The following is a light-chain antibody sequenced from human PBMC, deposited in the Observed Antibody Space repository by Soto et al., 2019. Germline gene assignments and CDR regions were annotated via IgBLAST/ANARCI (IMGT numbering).Light chain of an antibody. CDR1: QSVRTY. CDR3: HQRSKWPLT. V-gene: IGKV3-11*01. CDR2: DAS. Sequence: EIVLTQSPATLSLSPGERATLSCRASQSVRTYLAWYQQKPGQAPRLLIYDASNRATDIPDRFSGSGSGTDFTLTISSLDPEDFAVYDWHQRSKWPLTVGGGTKVEIK. J-gene: IGKJ4*01.